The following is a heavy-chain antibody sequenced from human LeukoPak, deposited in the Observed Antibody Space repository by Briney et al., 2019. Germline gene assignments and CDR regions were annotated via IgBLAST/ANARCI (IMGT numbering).Heavy chain of an antibody. J-gene: IGHJ4*02. CDR2: IYYSGST. CDR1: GGSLSSSSYY. Sequence: SETLSLTCTVSGGSLSSSSYYWGWIRQPPGKGLEWIGSIYYSGSTYYNPSLKSRVTISVDTSKNQFSLKLSSVTAADTAVYYCARQLYSSGWLYYFDYWGQGTLVTVSS. D-gene: IGHD6-19*01. V-gene: IGHV4-39*01. CDR3: ARQLYSSGWLYYFDY.